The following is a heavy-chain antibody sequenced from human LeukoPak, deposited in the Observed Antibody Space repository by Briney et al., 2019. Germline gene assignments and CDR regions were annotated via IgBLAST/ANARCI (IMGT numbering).Heavy chain of an antibody. D-gene: IGHD2-2*01. CDR2: IGGSGVST. CDR3: ARRSTSTRHFDY. J-gene: IGHJ4*02. V-gene: IGHV3-23*01. Sequence: GGSLRLSCAASGFTFSAYGMSWVRQAPSKXLEWVSAIGGSGVSTYYADSVKGRFTISRDNSKNTLYLQVNSLRAGDTAVYYCARRSTSTRHFDYWGQGTLVTVSS. CDR1: GFTFSAYG.